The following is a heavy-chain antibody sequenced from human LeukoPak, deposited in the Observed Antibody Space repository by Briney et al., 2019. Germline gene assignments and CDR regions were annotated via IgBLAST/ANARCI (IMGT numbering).Heavy chain of an antibody. J-gene: IGHJ4*02. D-gene: IGHD5-24*01. CDR1: GFTFSSYA. CDR2: ISSNGGST. CDR3: ARGRKVEMATDY. Sequence: PGGSLRLSCAASGFTFSSYAMHWVRQAPGKGLEYVSAISSNGGSTYYANSVKGRFTISRDNSKNTLYLQMGSLRAEDMAVYYCARGRKVEMATDYWGQGTLVTVSS. V-gene: IGHV3-64*01.